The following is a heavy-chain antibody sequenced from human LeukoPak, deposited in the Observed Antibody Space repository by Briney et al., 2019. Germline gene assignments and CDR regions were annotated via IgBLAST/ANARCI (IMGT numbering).Heavy chain of an antibody. Sequence: SETLSLTCTVSGGSISSSSYYWGWIRQPPGKGLEWIGSIYYSGSTYYNPSLKSRVTISVDTSKNQFSLKLSSVTAADTAVYYCARDRARGWELLGWRPKYWYMDVWGKGTTVIVSS. V-gene: IGHV4-39*07. CDR3: ARDRARGWELLGWRPKYWYMDV. D-gene: IGHD1-26*01. CDR1: GGSISSSSYY. J-gene: IGHJ6*03. CDR2: IYYSGST.